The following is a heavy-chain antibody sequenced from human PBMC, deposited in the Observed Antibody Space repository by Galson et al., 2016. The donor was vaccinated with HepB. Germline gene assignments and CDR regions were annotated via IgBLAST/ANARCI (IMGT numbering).Heavy chain of an antibody. J-gene: IGHJ2*01. Sequence: SLRLSCAASGFTFSGYGMSWVRQIQGKGLEWVSGISGSGGRTYYADSVRGRFTISRDNSKNTLYVQMNSLRAEDTAIYYCAKDPRYSNLDWYFDLWGRGTLVTVSS. CDR2: ISGSGGRT. D-gene: IGHD4-11*01. V-gene: IGHV3-23*01. CDR1: GFTFSGYG. CDR3: AKDPRYSNLDWYFDL.